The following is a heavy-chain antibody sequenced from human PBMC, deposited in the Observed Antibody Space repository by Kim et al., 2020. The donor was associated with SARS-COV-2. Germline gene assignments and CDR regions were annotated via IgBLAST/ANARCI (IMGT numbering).Heavy chain of an antibody. J-gene: IGHJ6*02. D-gene: IGHD1-26*01. CDR3: ARADSGSYFPAYYYYGMDV. CDR1: GFTFSSYD. CDR2: IGTAGDT. Sequence: GGSLRLSCAASGFTFSSYDMHWVRQATGKGLEWVSTIGTAGDTYYPGSVKGRVTISRENAKNSLYLQVNSLGAGDTAVYYCARADSGSYFPAYYYYGMDVWGQGTTVTVSS. V-gene: IGHV3-13*04.